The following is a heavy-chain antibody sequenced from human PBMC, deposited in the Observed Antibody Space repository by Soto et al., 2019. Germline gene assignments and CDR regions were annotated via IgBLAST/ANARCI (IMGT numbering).Heavy chain of an antibody. CDR2: IFYSGTT. J-gene: IGHJ4*02. V-gene: IGHV4-39*02. D-gene: IGHD5-12*01. CDR3: AREEIVGREQNFDY. CDR1: GGSISSTNYY. Sequence: SETLSLTCTVSGGSISSTNYYWGWIRQPPGKGLEWIGSIFYSGTTYYNPSLKSRVTISVDTSKNHFSLKLSSVTAADTAVFYCAREEIVGREQNFDYWGQGTLVTAPQ.